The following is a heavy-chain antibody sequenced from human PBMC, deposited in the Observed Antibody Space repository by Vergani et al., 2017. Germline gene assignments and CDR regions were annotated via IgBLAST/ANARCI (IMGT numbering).Heavy chain of an antibody. CDR2: VISGSSTE. D-gene: IGHD2-21*01. J-gene: IGHJ6*03. CDR1: GFSFSKYN. Sequence: EVQLVESGGGIVKPGGSLRLSCVASGFSFSKYNINWVRQAPGKGLEWVSSVISGSSTEYFADSVKGRFTISRDYAKNSLHLQMDTLKTEDAAVYYCVREGSYCGSTTCRNPSYVYYYHMDVWGEGTTVTVSS. CDR3: VREGSYCGSTTCRNPSYVYYYHMDV. V-gene: IGHV3-21*06.